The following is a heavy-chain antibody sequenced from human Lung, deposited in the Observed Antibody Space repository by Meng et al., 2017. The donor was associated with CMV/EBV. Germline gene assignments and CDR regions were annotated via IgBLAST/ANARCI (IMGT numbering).Heavy chain of an antibody. Sequence: SETXSLTCDVYGWSFSGYYWSWIRQPPGKGLEWMGVINHSEGTNYNPSLKSRVTISVDTSKNQSSLKLSSVTAADTAVYYCARGIGKCSSTSWHPADHNLFDPXGQGXLVTVSS. J-gene: IGHJ5*02. V-gene: IGHV4-34*01. D-gene: IGHD2-2*01. CDR3: ARGIGKCSSTSWHPADHNLFDP. CDR2: INHSEGT. CDR1: GWSFSGYY.